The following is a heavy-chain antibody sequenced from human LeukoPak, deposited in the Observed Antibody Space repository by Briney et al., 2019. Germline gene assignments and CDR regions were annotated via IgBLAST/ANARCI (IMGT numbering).Heavy chain of an antibody. CDR3: ARALGTIAAAGILDY. CDR1: GFTVSSNY. CDR2: IYSGGST. Sequence: QAGGSLRLSCAASGFTVSSNYMSWVRQAPGKGLEWVSVIYSGGSTYYADSVKGRFTISRDNSKNTLYLQMNSLRAEDTAVYYCARALGTIAAAGILDYWGQGTLVTVSS. D-gene: IGHD6-13*01. V-gene: IGHV3-53*01. J-gene: IGHJ4*02.